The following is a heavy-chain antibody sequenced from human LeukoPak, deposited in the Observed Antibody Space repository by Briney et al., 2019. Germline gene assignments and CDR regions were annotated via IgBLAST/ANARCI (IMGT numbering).Heavy chain of an antibody. V-gene: IGHV1-2*02. J-gene: IGHJ4*02. CDR1: VYTLTLHY. D-gene: IGHD6-13*01. CDR2: INPNNGDT. CDR3: ATVHGNSWAAVRY. Sequence: SVTVSFTASVYTLTLHYMHWVRQAPGHGLEWMGWINPNNGDTYYAQKFQGRVTMTRDTSISTAYMELSRLTLDDTAVYYCATVHGNSWAAVRYWGQGTLVTVSS.